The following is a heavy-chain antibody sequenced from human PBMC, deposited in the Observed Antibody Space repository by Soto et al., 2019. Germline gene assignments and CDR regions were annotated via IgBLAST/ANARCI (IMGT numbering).Heavy chain of an antibody. J-gene: IGHJ6*02. CDR1: GFTYNSYG. D-gene: IGHD2-21*01. CDR3: AKAFCGDGCFFPEGYDYGMDV. CDR2: VSDDGSKT. V-gene: IGHV3-30*18. Sequence: QALLVESGGGVVQPGRSLSLSCAVSGFTYNSYGMHWVRQAPGKGLEWVARVSDDGSKTYYADSVKGRFTVSRDNSKNTLYLQMNSLRPEDTALYYCAKAFCGDGCFFPEGYDYGMDVWGQGTTVTVSS.